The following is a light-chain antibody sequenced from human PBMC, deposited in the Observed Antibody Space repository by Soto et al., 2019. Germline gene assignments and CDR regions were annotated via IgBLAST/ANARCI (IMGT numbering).Light chain of an antibody. CDR1: SSDVGGYNF. CDR2: DVT. Sequence: QSALTQPASVSGSPGQSIPISCTGTSSDVGGYNFVSWYQQHPGKAPILMISDVTNRPSGVSNRFSGSKSGNTASLTISGLQAEDEADYYCSSYTSSTTLYVFGTGTKLTVL. V-gene: IGLV2-14*03. CDR3: SSYTSSTTLYV. J-gene: IGLJ1*01.